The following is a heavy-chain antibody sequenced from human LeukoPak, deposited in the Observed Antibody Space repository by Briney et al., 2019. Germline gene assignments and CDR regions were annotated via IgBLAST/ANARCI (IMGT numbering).Heavy chain of an antibody. CDR3: AHGANWYYFDY. D-gene: IGHD4/OR15-4a*01. V-gene: IGHV3-23*01. J-gene: IGHJ4*02. Sequence: GGSLRLSCAASGFTFNNYWMHWVRQVPGKGLVWVSFISGSGGSTYYADSVKGRFTISRDNSKNTLYLQMNSLRAEDTAVYYCAHGANWYYFDYWGQGTLVTVSS. CDR2: ISGSGGST. CDR1: GFTFNNYW.